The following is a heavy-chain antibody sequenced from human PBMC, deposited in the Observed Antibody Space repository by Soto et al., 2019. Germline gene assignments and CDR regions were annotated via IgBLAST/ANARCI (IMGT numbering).Heavy chain of an antibody. CDR2: VNSDGSNT. D-gene: IGHD2-21*02. V-gene: IGHV3-74*01. Sequence: EVQLVESGGGLVQPEGSLRLSCAASGFTFSKYWMHWVRQAPGKGLVWVSHVNSDGSNTRYADSVKGRFTISRDNAKSTLYLEMNSLGAEDTAVYYCARGGDCGGDCYTGYFDLWGRGTLVTVSS. CDR1: GFTFSKYW. J-gene: IGHJ2*01. CDR3: ARGGDCGGDCYTGYFDL.